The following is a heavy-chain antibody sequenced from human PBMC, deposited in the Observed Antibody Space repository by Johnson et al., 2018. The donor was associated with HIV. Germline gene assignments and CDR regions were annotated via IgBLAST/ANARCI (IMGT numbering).Heavy chain of an antibody. D-gene: IGHD4-17*01. CDR1: GFTFSSYA. J-gene: IGHJ3*02. CDR2: ISYDGSNK. CDR3: AKGGGDYEFYAFYI. V-gene: IGHV3-30*04. Sequence: VQLVESGGGVVQPGRSLRLSCTASGFTFSSYAMHWVRQAPGKGPEWVAVISYDGSNKYYADSVKGRFSISSDNSKNTVFLQMNSLRAEDTALYYCAKGGGDYEFYAFYIWGRGTLVTVSS.